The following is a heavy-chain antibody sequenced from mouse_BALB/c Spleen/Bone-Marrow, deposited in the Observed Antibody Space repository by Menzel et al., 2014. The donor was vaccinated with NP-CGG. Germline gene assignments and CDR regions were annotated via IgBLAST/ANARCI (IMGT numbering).Heavy chain of an antibody. CDR1: GDSITSGY. J-gene: IGHJ4*01. CDR3: ARFVVPSWALDY. Sequence: DVKLVESGPSLVKPSQTLSLTCSVTGDSITSGYWNWIRKFPGNKLEYMGYISYSGSTYYNPSLKSRISITRDTSKNQYYLQLNSVTTEDTATYYCARFVVPSWALDYWGQGTSVTVSS. V-gene: IGHV3-8*02. CDR2: ISYSGST.